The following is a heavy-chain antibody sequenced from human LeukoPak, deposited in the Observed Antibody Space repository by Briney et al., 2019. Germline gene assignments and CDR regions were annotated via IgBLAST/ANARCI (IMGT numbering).Heavy chain of an antibody. V-gene: IGHV3-7*01. D-gene: IGHD6-13*01. CDR3: ATEGSGGQLVRGFDY. CDR1: GFTFSSYW. Sequence: GGSLRLSCAASGFTFSSYWMSWVRQAPGKGLEWVANIKQDGSEKYYVDSVKGRFTISRDNAKNSLYLQMNSLRAEDTAVYYCATEGSGGQLVRGFDYWAREPWSPSPQ. CDR2: IKQDGSEK. J-gene: IGHJ4*02.